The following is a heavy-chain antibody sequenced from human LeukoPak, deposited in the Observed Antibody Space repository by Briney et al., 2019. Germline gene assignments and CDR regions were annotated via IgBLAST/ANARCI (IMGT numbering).Heavy chain of an antibody. CDR1: GSTFSDYH. CDR3: ARGEYSNGYPYRLDS. CDR2: INPKSGDA. Sequence: AASVKVSCKASGSTFSDYHINWVRQASGQGPEWMGWINPKSGDAKYGQAFQGRVTMTRDTSISTAYMELNRLRFDDTAMYHCARGEYSNGYPYRLDSWGQGTLVTVSS. D-gene: IGHD3-16*01. J-gene: IGHJ4*02. V-gene: IGHV1-2*02.